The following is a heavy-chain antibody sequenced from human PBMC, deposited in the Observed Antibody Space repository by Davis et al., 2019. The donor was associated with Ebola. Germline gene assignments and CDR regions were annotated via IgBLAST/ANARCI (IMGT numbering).Heavy chain of an antibody. J-gene: IGHJ4*02. V-gene: IGHV3-21*05. D-gene: IGHD6-13*01. CDR1: GFTFSSYS. CDR2: INSSSSYI. Sequence: PGGSLRLSCAASGFTFSSYSRNWVRQAPGKGLEWVSYINSSSSYIYYADSVKGRITISRNNAKNSLYLQMNSLRAEDTAVYYCARNDGSWYVGAVGYCCQGTLVTVSS. CDR3: ARNDGSWYVGAVGY.